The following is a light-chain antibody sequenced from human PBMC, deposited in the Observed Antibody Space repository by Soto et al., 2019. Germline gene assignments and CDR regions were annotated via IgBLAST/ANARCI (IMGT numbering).Light chain of an antibody. V-gene: IGLV1-47*01. CDR1: SSNIGSNY. Sequence: QSVLTQPPSASGTHGQRVTISCSGSSSNIGSNYVYWYQQLPGTAPKLLIYRNNQRPSGVPDRFSGSKSGTSASLAISGLRSEDEADYYYAAWDDSLRVFGGGTKLTVL. J-gene: IGLJ3*02. CDR3: AAWDDSLRV. CDR2: RNN.